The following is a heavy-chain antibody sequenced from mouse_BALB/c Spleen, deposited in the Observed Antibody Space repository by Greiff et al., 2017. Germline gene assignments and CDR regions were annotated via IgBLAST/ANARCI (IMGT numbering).Heavy chain of an antibody. CDR3: AKVYDYDGSFAY. V-gene: IGHV1-31*01. CDR1: GYSFTGYY. D-gene: IGHD2-4*01. CDR2: INPYNGAT. J-gene: IGHJ3*01. Sequence: VQLQQSGPELVKPGASVKISCKASGYSFTGYYMHWVKQSHVKSLEWIGRINPYNGATSYNQNFKDKASLTVDKSSSTAYMELHSLTSEDSAVYYCAKVYDYDGSFAYWGQGTLVTVSA.